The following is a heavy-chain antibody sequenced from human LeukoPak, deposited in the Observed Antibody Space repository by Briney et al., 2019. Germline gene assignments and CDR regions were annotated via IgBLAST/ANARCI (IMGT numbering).Heavy chain of an antibody. V-gene: IGHV3-23*01. CDR1: GFTFVGNA. Sequence: GGSLRLSCAASGFTFVGNAVTWVRQAPGKGLEWVSTISGSGDTYYADSVKGRFTISRDNSKNTLYLQMNSLRAEDTAVYYCAKDMGPLRYFDWLFLFDYWGQGTLVTVSS. CDR3: AKDMGPLRYFDWLFLFDY. CDR2: ISGSGDT. D-gene: IGHD3-9*01. J-gene: IGHJ4*02.